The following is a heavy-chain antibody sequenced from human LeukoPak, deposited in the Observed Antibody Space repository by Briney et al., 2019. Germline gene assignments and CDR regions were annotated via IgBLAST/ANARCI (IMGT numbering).Heavy chain of an antibody. V-gene: IGHV3-23*01. J-gene: IGHJ4*02. CDR1: GFTFSSYG. CDR2: ISGSGGST. D-gene: IGHD3-10*01. Sequence: GGSLRLSCAASGFTFSSYGMHWVRQAPGKGLEWVSAISGSGGSTYYADSVKGRFTISRDNSKNTLYLQMNSLRAEDTAVYYCAKRGGSGSYNLYYFDYWGQGTLVTVSS. CDR3: AKRGGSGSYNLYYFDY.